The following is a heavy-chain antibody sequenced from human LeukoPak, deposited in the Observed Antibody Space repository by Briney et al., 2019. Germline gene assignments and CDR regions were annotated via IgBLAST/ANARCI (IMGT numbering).Heavy chain of an antibody. CDR2: IYPGDSDT. J-gene: IGHJ4*02. CDR1: GYSFTSYW. Sequence: GESLKISCKGSGYSFTSYWIGWVRQMPGKGLEWMGIIYPGDSDTRYSPSFRGQVTISADKSISTAYLQWSSLKASDTAMYYCARQARDYYDSSDFDYWGQGTLVTVSS. D-gene: IGHD3-22*01. CDR3: ARQARDYYDSSDFDY. V-gene: IGHV5-51*01.